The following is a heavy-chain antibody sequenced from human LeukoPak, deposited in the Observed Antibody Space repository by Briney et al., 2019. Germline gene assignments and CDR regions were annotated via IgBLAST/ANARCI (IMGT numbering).Heavy chain of an antibody. CDR2: ITSSSSYI. D-gene: IGHD3-16*01. V-gene: IGHV3-21*01. J-gene: IGHJ5*02. Sequence: GGSLRLSCAPSGFIFRSYNMNWVRQAPGKGPGCLSSITSSSSYIFYADSVKGRFTISRDDARNSLYLQMNSLRAEDTAVYYCARGGGKRLARNWFDPWGQGTVVTVSS. CDR3: ARGGGKRLARNWFDP. CDR1: GFIFRSYN.